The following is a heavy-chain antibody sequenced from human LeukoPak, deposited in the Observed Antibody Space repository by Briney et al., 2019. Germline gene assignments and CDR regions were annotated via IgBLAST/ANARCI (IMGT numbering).Heavy chain of an antibody. V-gene: IGHV1-46*01. Sequence: ASVKLSCKASGYTFTSYYIHWVRQAPGQGLGWLGIINLSGGGTSYAQKFQGRVTMTRDTSTSTVYMELYSLRSEDTAVYYCARGAAMTTVDQGPGADYWGQGTLVTVSS. D-gene: IGHD4-23*01. CDR2: INLSGGGT. CDR1: GYTFTSYY. CDR3: ARGAAMTTVDQGPGADY. J-gene: IGHJ4*02.